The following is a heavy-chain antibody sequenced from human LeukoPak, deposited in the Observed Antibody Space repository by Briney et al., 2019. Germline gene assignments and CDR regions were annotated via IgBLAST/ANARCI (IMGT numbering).Heavy chain of an antibody. CDR3: ARDLGGYSYGYYFDY. Sequence: ASVKVSCKASGYTFTSYGISWVRQAPGQGLEWMGWISAYNGNTNYAQKLQGRVTMTTVTSTSTAYMELRSLRSDDTAVYYCARDLGGYSYGYYFDYWGQGTLVTVSS. V-gene: IGHV1-18*01. CDR2: ISAYNGNT. J-gene: IGHJ4*02. D-gene: IGHD5-18*01. CDR1: GYTFTSYG.